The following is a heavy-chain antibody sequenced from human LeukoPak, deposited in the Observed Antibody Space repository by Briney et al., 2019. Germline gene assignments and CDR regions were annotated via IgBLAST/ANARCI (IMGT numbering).Heavy chain of an antibody. J-gene: IGHJ4*02. V-gene: IGHV3-30*02. D-gene: IGHD4-17*01. CDR1: GFTFSSYG. Sequence: GGSLRLSCAASGFTFSSYGMHWVRQAPGKGLEWVAVIWYDGSNKYYADSVKGRFTISRDNSKNTLYLQMNSLRAEDTAVYYCAKDTDGDYGSGPNWGQGTLVTVSS. CDR2: IWYDGSNK. CDR3: AKDTDGDYGSGPN.